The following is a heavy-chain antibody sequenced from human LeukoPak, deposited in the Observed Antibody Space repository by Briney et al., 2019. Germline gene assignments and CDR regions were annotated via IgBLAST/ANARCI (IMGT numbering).Heavy chain of an antibody. Sequence: GGSLRLSCAASGFTFSNYAMTWVRQAPGKGLEWVSGISWNSGSLDYADSVKGRFTISRDNAKNSLYLQMNSLRAEDTALYYCAKGDDSSGYFYYFDYWGQGTLVTVSS. V-gene: IGHV3-9*01. CDR1: GFTFSNYA. CDR3: AKGDDSSGYFYYFDY. D-gene: IGHD3-22*01. J-gene: IGHJ4*02. CDR2: ISWNSGSL.